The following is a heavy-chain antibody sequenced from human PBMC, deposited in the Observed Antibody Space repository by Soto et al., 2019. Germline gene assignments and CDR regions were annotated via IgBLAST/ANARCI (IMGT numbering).Heavy chain of an antibody. V-gene: IGHV4-59*08. CDR1: GGSISRYY. J-gene: IGHJ4*02. Sequence: PSETLSVTCTVSGGSISRYYWSCIRESPGKGLEWIGYIYYSGSTNYNPSLKSRVTISVDTSKSQVSLKLSSVTAADTAVYYCATLSSAASLDYWGQGALVTVSS. CDR2: IYYSGST. D-gene: IGHD6-25*01. CDR3: ATLSSAASLDY.